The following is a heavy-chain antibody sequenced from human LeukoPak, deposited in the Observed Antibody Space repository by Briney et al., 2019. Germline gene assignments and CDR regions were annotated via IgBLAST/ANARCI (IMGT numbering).Heavy chain of an antibody. J-gene: IGHJ4*02. Sequence: GEPLQISCRGSGYTFSTYWLGWVRQIPGKGLEGMGIIYPGDSDIKYSPSSEGQITISVDRSTNTAYLQWSSLKASDTAIYYCARHTGYCSGGSCYGDFWGQGTLVTVSS. CDR1: GYTFSTYW. CDR3: ARHTGYCSGGSCYGDF. V-gene: IGHV5-51*01. CDR2: IYPGDSDI. D-gene: IGHD2-15*01.